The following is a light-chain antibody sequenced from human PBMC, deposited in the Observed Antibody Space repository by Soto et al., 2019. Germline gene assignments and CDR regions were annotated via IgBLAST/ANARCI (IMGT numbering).Light chain of an antibody. CDR3: SSYTSSSTPYV. CDR2: EVS. V-gene: IGLV2-14*01. J-gene: IGLJ1*01. CDR1: SSDVGGYNY. Sequence: QSALTQPASVSGSPGQSITISCTGTSSDVGGYNYVSWYQQHPGKAPKLMIYEVSNRPSGVSNRFSGSESGNTASLPISGLQAEDEADYYCSSYTSSSTPYVFGTGTKVTVL.